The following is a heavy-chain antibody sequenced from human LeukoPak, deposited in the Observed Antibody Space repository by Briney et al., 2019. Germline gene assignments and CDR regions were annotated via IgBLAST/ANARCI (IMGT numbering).Heavy chain of an antibody. CDR1: GFTFISSW. CDR2: IRSTPDGGAT. D-gene: IGHD6-13*01. CDR3: AKSRYSNQIYYYYYGMDV. V-gene: IGHV3-15*01. Sequence: GGSLRLSCAASGFTFISSWMTWVRQAPGKGLEWVGRIRSTPDGGATDYAAPVKGRFTISRDDSKNTLYLQMSSLRTEDTAVYYCAKSRYSNQIYYYYYGMDVWGQGTTVTVSS. J-gene: IGHJ6*02.